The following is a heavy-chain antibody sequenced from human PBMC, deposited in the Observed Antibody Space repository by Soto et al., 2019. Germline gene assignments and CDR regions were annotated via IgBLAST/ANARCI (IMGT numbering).Heavy chain of an antibody. V-gene: IGHV1-46*03. J-gene: IGHJ3*02. CDR1: GYTFTSYY. D-gene: IGHD5-12*01. CDR2: INPSGGST. CDR3: ASYQYSGYDPPHDAFDI. Sequence: ASVKVSCKASGYTFTSYYMHWVRQAPGQGLEWMGIINPSGGSTSYAQKFQGRVTMTRDTSTSTVYMELSSLRSEDTAVYYCASYQYSGYDPPHDAFDIWGQGTMVTVSS.